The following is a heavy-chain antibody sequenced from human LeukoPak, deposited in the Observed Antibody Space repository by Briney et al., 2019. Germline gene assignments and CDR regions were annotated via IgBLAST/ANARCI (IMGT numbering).Heavy chain of an antibody. CDR2: IYTSGRT. CDR3: ASSRRVPAAVYYYYYMDV. J-gene: IGHJ6*03. V-gene: IGHV4-4*07. CDR1: GGSISSYY. Sequence: SETLSLTCTVSGGSISSYYWSWLRQPAGKGLEWIGRIYTSGRTNYNPSLKSRVTMSVDTSKNQFSLKLSSVTAADTAVYYCASSRRVPAAVYYYYYMDVWGKGTTVTVSS. D-gene: IGHD2-2*01.